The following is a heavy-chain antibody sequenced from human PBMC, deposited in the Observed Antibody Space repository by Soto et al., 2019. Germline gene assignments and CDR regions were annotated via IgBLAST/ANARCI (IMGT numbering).Heavy chain of an antibody. V-gene: IGHV3-7*03. CDR2: IKQDGSEK. D-gene: IGHD5-12*01. CDR1: GFTFSSYW. Sequence: GGSLRLSCAASGFTFSSYWMSWVRQAPGKGLEWVANIKQDGSEKYYVDSVKGRFTISRDNAKNPLYLQMNSLRAEDTAVYYCARVPYSGYDFFDYWGQGXLVTVHS. CDR3: ARVPYSGYDFFDY. J-gene: IGHJ4*02.